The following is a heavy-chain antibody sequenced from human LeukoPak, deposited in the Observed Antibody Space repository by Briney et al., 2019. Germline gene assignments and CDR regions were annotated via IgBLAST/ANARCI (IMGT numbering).Heavy chain of an antibody. CDR1: GYRFSSYW. Sequence: GESLKISGKGSGYRFSSYWIGWVRQMPGKGLEWMGIIYPGDSETRYSPSFQGQVTISADKSISTAYLQWSSLKASDTAMYYCVRALGYCSSGSCYYYDYWGQGTLVTVSS. V-gene: IGHV5-51*01. J-gene: IGHJ4*02. CDR3: VRALGYCSSGSCYYYDY. D-gene: IGHD2-15*01. CDR2: IYPGDSET.